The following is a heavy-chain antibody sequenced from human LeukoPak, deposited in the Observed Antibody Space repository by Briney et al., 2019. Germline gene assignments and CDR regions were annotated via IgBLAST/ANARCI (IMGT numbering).Heavy chain of an antibody. CDR2: ISYDGSNK. D-gene: IGHD2-2*01. CDR1: GFTFSSYG. Sequence: PGGSLRLSCAASGFTFSSYGMHWVRQGPGKGLEWVAVISYDGSNKYYADSVKGRFTISRDNSKNTLYLQMNSLRAEDTAVYYCAKDIVVVPAATYGMDVWGQGTTVTVSS. J-gene: IGHJ6*02. V-gene: IGHV3-30*18. CDR3: AKDIVVVPAATYGMDV.